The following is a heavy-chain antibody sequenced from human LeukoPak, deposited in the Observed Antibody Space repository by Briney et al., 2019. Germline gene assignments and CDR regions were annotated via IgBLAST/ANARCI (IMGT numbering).Heavy chain of an antibody. V-gene: IGHV3-23*01. Sequence: GGSLRLSCAASGFPFGSYAMTWVRQAPGKGLESVSVITDGADTYYADSVKGRFTISRDNSQNTVHLQMDNLRADDTAVYYCAKVDYWSPENYLDSWGQGTMVTVSS. CDR1: GFPFGSYA. CDR3: AKVDYWSPENYLDS. D-gene: IGHD1-7*01. J-gene: IGHJ3*01. CDR2: ITDGADT.